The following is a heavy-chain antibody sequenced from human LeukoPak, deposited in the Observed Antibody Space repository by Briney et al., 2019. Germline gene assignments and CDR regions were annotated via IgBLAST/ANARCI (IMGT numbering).Heavy chain of an antibody. J-gene: IGHJ3*02. D-gene: IGHD4-17*01. CDR3: TRDRNDYGEPDAFDI. V-gene: IGHV3-21*01. Sequence: PGGSLRLSCAASGFTFSDFAMNWVRQAPGKGLEWVSSITRVSTYIYYAESVEGRFTIYRDNHKDLLYLQLNSLRGDDTGIYYCTRDRNDYGEPDAFDIWGQGTVVTVSS. CDR1: GFTFSDFA. CDR2: ITRVSTYI.